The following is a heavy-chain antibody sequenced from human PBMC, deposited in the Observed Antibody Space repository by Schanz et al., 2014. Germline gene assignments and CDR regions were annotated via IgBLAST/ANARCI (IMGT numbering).Heavy chain of an antibody. CDR1: GFTFSSYA. Sequence: QAQLMESGGGVVQPGRSLRLSCAAYGFTFSSYAMHWVRQAPGKGLEWVAVISYDGSNKYYADSVKGRFTISRDNSKNTLYLQMNSLRAEDTAVDYCAREEGCDIAAAGTKLYYYGMDVWGQGTPVTVSS. V-gene: IGHV3-30-3*01. CDR2: ISYDGSNK. CDR3: AREEGCDIAAAGTKLYYYGMDV. J-gene: IGHJ6*02. D-gene: IGHD6-13*01.